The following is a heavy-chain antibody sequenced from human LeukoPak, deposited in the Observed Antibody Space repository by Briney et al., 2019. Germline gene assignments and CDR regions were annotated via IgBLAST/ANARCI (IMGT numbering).Heavy chain of an antibody. CDR3: ARVRDSGSEYYMDV. CDR1: GFTFSSYE. J-gene: IGHJ6*03. CDR2: ISTSSTGSSGHTI. Sequence: PGGSLRLSCAASGFTFSSYEMNWVRQAPGKGLEWVSYISTSSTGSSGHTIYYADSVKGRFTISRDNAKNSLYLQMNSLRAEDTAVYYCARVRDSGSEYYMDVWGKGTTVTISS. D-gene: IGHD3-10*01. V-gene: IGHV3-48*03.